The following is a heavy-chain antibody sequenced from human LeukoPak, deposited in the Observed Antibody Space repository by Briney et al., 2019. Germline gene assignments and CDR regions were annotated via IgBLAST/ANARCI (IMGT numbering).Heavy chain of an antibody. J-gene: IGHJ2*01. Sequence: SETLSLTCAVCGYSSSSGYYWGWIRQPPGKGLEWIGSIYHSGSTYYNPSLKSRVTISVDTSKNQFSLKLSSVTAADTAVYYGARHYMVRGPLSYWYFDLWGRGTLVTVSS. V-gene: IGHV4-38-2*01. D-gene: IGHD3-10*01. CDR1: GYSSSSGYY. CDR3: ARHYMVRGPLSYWYFDL. CDR2: IYHSGST.